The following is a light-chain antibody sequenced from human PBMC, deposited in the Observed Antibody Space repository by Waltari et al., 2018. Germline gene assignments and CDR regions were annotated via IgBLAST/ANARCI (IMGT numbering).Light chain of an antibody. CDR3: CSYAGSTTFYF. V-gene: IGLV2-23*02. J-gene: IGLJ1*01. Sequence: QSALTQPASVSGSPGQSIAISCTGTGSDVGTYNLVSWYQPHPDKAPKLMIFEVSKRPSGVSDRFSGSTSGNTASLTIAGLQSEDEADYYCCSYAGSTTFYFFGTGTKVTVL. CDR1: GSDVGTYNL. CDR2: EVS.